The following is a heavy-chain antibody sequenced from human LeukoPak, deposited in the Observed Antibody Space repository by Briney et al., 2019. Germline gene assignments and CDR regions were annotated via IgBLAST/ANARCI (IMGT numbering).Heavy chain of an antibody. CDR1: GYIFSGYY. J-gene: IGHJ3*02. Sequence: GASVKVSCKASGYIFSGYYMHWVRQAPGQGLEWMGGIIPIFGTANYAQKFQGRVTITADKSTSTAYMELSSLRSEDTAVYYCARTAYGDYAWGAFDIWGQGTMVTVSS. V-gene: IGHV1-69*06. CDR3: ARTAYGDYAWGAFDI. CDR2: IIPIFGTA. D-gene: IGHD4-17*01.